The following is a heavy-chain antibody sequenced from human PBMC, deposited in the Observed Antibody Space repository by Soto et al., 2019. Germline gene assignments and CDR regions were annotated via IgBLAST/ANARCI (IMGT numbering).Heavy chain of an antibody. J-gene: IGHJ4*02. CDR1: GFTFISYA. CDR2: ISGSGGGT. V-gene: IGHV3-23*01. Sequence: WGSLRLACAASGFTFISYAMSWVRHSPGKGLEWVSTISGSGGGTYYADSMKGRFTISRDNSKNTLYLQMYSLRVEDTAVYYCARESDHWGQGTLVTVSS. CDR3: ARESDH.